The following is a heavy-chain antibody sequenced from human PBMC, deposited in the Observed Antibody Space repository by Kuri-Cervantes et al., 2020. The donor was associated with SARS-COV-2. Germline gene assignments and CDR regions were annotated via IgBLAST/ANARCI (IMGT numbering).Heavy chain of an antibody. CDR2: IIPMFGTA. CDR1: GYTFTGYY. Sequence: SVKVSCKASGYTFTGYYMHWVRQAPGQGLEWMGGIIPMFGTADYAQKFQGRVTITADEPTRTVYMEMSSLTLEDTAVYFCARDVGYGGSSELDITYFDFWGQGTLVTVSS. CDR3: ARDVGYGGSSELDITYFDF. J-gene: IGHJ4*02. V-gene: IGHV1-69*13. D-gene: IGHD4-23*01.